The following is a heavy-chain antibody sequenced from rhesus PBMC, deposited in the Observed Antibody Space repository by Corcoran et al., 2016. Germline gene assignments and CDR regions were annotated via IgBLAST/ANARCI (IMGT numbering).Heavy chain of an antibody. D-gene: IGHD3-3*01. CDR3: ARDYYNSGTGTSYGLDS. V-gene: IGHV4S7*01. CDR2: IYGSSGST. CDR1: GGSISDSYY. Sequence: QVQLQESGPGLVKPSETLSLTCAVSGGSISDSYYWNWIRQPPGKGLEWIGKIYGSSGSTHHTPALKRRITISNDTAKNQCALRLSSVTAAATAVYYCARDYYNSGTGTSYGLDSWGQGVVVTVSS. J-gene: IGHJ6*01.